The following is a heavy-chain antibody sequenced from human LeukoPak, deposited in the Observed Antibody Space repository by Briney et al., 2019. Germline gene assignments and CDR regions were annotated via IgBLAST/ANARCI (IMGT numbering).Heavy chain of an antibody. CDR3: ARPFEVGATPYNWFDP. J-gene: IGHJ5*02. Sequence: ASVKVSCKASGHTFTGYYMHWVRQAPGQGLEWMGRINPNSGGTNYAQKFQGRVTMTRDTSISTAYMELSRLRSDDTAVYYCARPFEVGATPYNWFDPWGQGTLVTVSS. V-gene: IGHV1-2*06. D-gene: IGHD1-26*01. CDR1: GHTFTGYY. CDR2: INPNSGGT.